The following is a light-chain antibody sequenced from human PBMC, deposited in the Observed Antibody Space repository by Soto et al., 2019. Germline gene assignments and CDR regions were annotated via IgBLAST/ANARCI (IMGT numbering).Light chain of an antibody. CDR3: GSWDSSLSAYV. Sequence: QSVMTQPPSVSAAPGQTVTISCSGSSSNIGGNSVSWYQQLPGTAPKLLIYDDNKRPSGIPARFSGSKSGTSATLGITGFQTGDDADYYCGSWDSSLSAYVFGTGTKLTVL. J-gene: IGLJ1*01. V-gene: IGLV1-51*01. CDR1: SSNIGGNS. CDR2: DDN.